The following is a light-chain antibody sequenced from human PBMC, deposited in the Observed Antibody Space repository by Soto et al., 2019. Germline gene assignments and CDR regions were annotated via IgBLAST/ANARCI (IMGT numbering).Light chain of an antibody. CDR2: ATS. V-gene: IGKV1-39*01. Sequence: DIQVTQSPSTLSASVVDRVTITCRASQAIHSYLNWYQQKPGKAPNLLIFATSTLQSGVPSRFSGSGSGTDFTLTISSLQPEDFATYYCQQRETFGPGTKVDIK. CDR3: QQRET. CDR1: QAIHSY. J-gene: IGKJ3*01.